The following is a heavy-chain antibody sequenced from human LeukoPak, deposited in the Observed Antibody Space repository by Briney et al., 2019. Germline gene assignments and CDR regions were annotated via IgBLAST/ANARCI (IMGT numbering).Heavy chain of an antibody. CDR1: GGSFSGYY. CDR2: INHSGST. J-gene: IGHJ4*02. CDR3: ARHVYIAAAIKTFDY. Sequence: SETLSLTCAVYGGSFSGYYWSWIRPPPGKGLEWIGEINHSGSTNYNPSLKSRVTISVDTSKNQFSLKLSSVTTADTAVYYCARHVYIAAAIKTFDYWGQGTLVTVSS. V-gene: IGHV4-34*01. D-gene: IGHD6-13*01.